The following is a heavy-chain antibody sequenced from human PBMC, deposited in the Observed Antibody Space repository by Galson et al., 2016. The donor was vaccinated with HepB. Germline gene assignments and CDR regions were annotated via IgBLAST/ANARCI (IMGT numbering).Heavy chain of an antibody. J-gene: IGHJ4*02. CDR3: ASPIHLWALEY. Sequence: TLSLTCTVSGGSISSGDYYWSWIRQPPGKGLEWIGYIYYSGSTYYNPSLKSRVTISLDTSRNQFSLNLRSVTAADTAVYYCASPIHLWALEYWGQGTLVTVSS. D-gene: IGHD5-18*01. CDR2: IYYSGST. CDR1: GGSISSGDYY. V-gene: IGHV4-30-4*01.